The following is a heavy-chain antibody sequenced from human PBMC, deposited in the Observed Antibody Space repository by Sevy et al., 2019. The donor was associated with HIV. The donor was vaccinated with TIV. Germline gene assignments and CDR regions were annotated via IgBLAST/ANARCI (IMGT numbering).Heavy chain of an antibody. CDR3: ARDKGNYYPDAFDI. Sequence: GGSLRLSCAASGFTFSSYWMSWVRQAPGKGLEWVANIKQDGSEKYYVNSVKGRFTISRDNAMNALYLQMNGLRAEDTAVYYCARDKGNYYPDAFDIWGQGTMVTVSS. D-gene: IGHD3-22*01. J-gene: IGHJ3*02. CDR1: GFTFSSYW. V-gene: IGHV3-7*01. CDR2: IKQDGSEK.